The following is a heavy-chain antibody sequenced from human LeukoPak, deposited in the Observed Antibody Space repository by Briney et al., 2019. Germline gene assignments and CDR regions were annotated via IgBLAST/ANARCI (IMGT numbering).Heavy chain of an antibody. CDR3: TRLGEYSGNSDDY. Sequence: GGSLKLSCAASGFTFSGSAIHWVRRASGKGLDWVGRIRSKAKSYATAYAESVKGRFTISRDDSENTAYLQMNSLKTEDTAAYYCTRLGEYSGNSDDYWGQGTLVTVSS. D-gene: IGHD5-12*01. J-gene: IGHJ4*02. V-gene: IGHV3-73*01. CDR2: IRSKAKSYAT. CDR1: GFTFSGSA.